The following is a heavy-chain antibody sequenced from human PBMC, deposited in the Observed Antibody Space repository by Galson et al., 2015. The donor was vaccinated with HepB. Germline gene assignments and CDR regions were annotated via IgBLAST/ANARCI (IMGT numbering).Heavy chain of an antibody. CDR2: ISYDGSNK. D-gene: IGHD2-21*02. CDR3: AKEGGAYCGGDCYSDY. J-gene: IGHJ4*02. Sequence: SLRLSCAASGFTFSSYGMHWVRQAPGKGLEWVAVISYDGSNKYYADSVKGRFTISRDNSKNTLYLQMNSLRAEDTAVYYCAKEGGAYCGGDCYSDYWGQGTLVTVSS. V-gene: IGHV3-30*18. CDR1: GFTFSSYG.